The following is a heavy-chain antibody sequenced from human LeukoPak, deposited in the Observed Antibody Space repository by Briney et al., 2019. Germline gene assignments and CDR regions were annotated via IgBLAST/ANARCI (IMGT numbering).Heavy chain of an antibody. CDR3: AKDLSSAITSALVLDV. Sequence: GGSLRLSCKVSGITFDDYAMHWVRHTPGKGLEWVSGITWNRDNIGYGDSVKGRFTISRDNVKNVLYLQMNSLRPEDTALYYCAKDLSSAITSALVLDVWGQGTTVIVS. J-gene: IGHJ6*02. CDR2: ITWNRDNI. D-gene: IGHD3-22*01. V-gene: IGHV3-9*01. CDR1: GITFDDYA.